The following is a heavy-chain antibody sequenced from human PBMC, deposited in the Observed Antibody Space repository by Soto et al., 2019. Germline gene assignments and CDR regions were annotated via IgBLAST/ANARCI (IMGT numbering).Heavy chain of an antibody. CDR2: IYYSGST. CDR3: ARYFLSSGWYRSSDY. CDR1: GGSISSYY. V-gene: IGHV4-59*01. Sequence: SENLSLTCTVSGGSISSYYWSWIRQPPGKGLEWIGYIYYSGSTNYNPSLKSRVTISVDTSKNQFSLKLSSVTAADTAVYYCARYFLSSGWYRSSDYWGQGTLVTGSS. J-gene: IGHJ4*02. D-gene: IGHD6-19*01.